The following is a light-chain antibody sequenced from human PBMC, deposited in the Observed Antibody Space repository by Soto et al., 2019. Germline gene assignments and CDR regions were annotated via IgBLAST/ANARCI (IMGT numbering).Light chain of an antibody. V-gene: IGLV2-14*01. J-gene: IGLJ1*01. CDR1: SSDVGGYKY. CDR2: EVN. CDR3: SSYTSGTTLYV. Sequence: QSALTQPASVSGSPGQSITISCTGTSSDVGGYKYVSWYQQQPGKAPKLMIYEVNNRPSGVSNCFSGSKSGNTASLTISGLQAEDEAHYYCSSYTSGTTLYVFGTGTKVTVL.